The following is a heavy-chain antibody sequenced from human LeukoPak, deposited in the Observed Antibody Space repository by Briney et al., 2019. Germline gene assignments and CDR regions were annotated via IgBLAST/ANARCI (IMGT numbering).Heavy chain of an antibody. CDR1: GFTFSPYW. D-gene: IGHD1-26*01. CDR3: ARVRIVGSTYDAFDI. Sequence: QSGGSLRLSCAASGFTFSPYWMHWLRQPPGKGLEWVSRITGYGGETTYADSVKGRFTISRDNAKNTLYLQMDSLRAEDTAVYYCARVRIVGSTYDAFDIWGQGTMVTVSS. CDR2: ITGYGGET. J-gene: IGHJ3*02. V-gene: IGHV3-74*01.